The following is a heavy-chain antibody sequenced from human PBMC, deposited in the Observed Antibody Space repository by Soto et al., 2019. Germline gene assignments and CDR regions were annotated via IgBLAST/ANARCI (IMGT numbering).Heavy chain of an antibody. D-gene: IGHD1-1*01. CDR3: AREGGTGTTWIVFDY. CDR2: ISYDGSNK. Sequence: QVQLVESGGGVVQPGRSLRLSCAASGFTFSSYAMHWVRQAPGKGLEWVAVISYDGSNKYYADSVKGRFTISRDNSKNTLYLQMNSLRAEDTAVYYCAREGGTGTTWIVFDYWGQGTLVTVPS. V-gene: IGHV3-30-3*01. CDR1: GFTFSSYA. J-gene: IGHJ4*02.